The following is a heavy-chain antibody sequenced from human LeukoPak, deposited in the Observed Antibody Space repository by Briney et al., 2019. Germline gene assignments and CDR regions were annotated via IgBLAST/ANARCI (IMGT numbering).Heavy chain of an antibody. CDR3: ARVLGYSYGWNY. J-gene: IGHJ4*02. D-gene: IGHD5-18*01. CDR1: GYKFTSYW. CDR2: IDPSDSYT. Sequence: GESLMISCKGSGYKFTSYWINWVRQMPGKGLEWMGRIDPSDSYTMYSPSFQGHVTVSADKSISTAYLQWSSLKASDSAMYYCARVLGYSYGWNYWGQGTLVTVSS. V-gene: IGHV5-10-1*01.